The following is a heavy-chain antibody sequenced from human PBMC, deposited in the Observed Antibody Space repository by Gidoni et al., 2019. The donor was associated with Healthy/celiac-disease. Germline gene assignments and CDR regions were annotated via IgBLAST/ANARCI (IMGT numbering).Heavy chain of an antibody. Sequence: WIRQPPGKALEWLALIYWDDDKRYSPSLKSRLTITKDTSKNQVVLTMTNMDPVDTATYYCAHEDTAAAGTDYWGQGTLVTVSS. V-gene: IGHV2-5*02. J-gene: IGHJ4*02. D-gene: IGHD6-13*01. CDR2: IYWDDDK. CDR3: AHEDTAAAGTDY.